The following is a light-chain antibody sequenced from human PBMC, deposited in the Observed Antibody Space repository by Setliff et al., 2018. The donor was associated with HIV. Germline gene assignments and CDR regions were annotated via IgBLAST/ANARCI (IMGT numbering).Light chain of an antibody. CDR2: KDS. CDR3: QSADSSGIRYV. J-gene: IGLJ1*01. Sequence: SYELTQPPSVSVSPGQTARITCSGDALPKQYAYWYQQKPGQAPVLVIYKDSERPSGIPERFSGSSSGTTVTLTISGVQAEDEADYYCQSADSSGIRYVFGTGTKVTGL. V-gene: IGLV3-25*03. CDR1: ALPKQY.